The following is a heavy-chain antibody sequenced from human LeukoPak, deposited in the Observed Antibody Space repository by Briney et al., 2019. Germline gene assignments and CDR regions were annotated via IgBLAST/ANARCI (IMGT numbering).Heavy chain of an antibody. CDR2: IYYTGST. Sequence: PSETLSLTCTVSGGSISGYYWSWIRQSPGKGLESLGYIYYTGSTNYNPSLKSRVTISVDKSKNQFSLKLSSVTAADTAVYYCARGGRSSGWYKDYYYYMDVWGKGTTVTVSS. V-gene: IGHV4-59*12. J-gene: IGHJ6*03. CDR3: ARGGRSSGWYKDYYYYMDV. D-gene: IGHD6-19*01. CDR1: GGSISGYY.